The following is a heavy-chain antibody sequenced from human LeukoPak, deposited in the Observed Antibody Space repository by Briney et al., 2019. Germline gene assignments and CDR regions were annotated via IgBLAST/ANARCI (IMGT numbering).Heavy chain of an antibody. V-gene: IGHV3-30*04. CDR2: ISYDGSNK. CDR3: AKVGIWGKSYFDY. Sequence: GGSLRLSCAASGFTFSSYAMSWVRQAPGKGLEWVAFISYDGSNKYYADSVKGRFTISRDNVKNTLYLQMNSLRAEDTAVYYCAKVGIWGKSYFDYWGQGTLVTVSS. CDR1: GFTFSSYA. D-gene: IGHD3-16*01. J-gene: IGHJ4*02.